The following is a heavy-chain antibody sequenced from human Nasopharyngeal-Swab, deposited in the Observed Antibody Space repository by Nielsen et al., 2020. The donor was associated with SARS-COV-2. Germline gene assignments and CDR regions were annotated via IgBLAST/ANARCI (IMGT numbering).Heavy chain of an antibody. J-gene: IGHJ4*02. D-gene: IGHD1-26*01. CDR2: IIPIFGTT. V-gene: IGHV1-69*13. CDR3: ARDELSRYGGSHFDY. Sequence: SVKVSCKASGYTFTSYAMNWVRQAPGQGLEWLGGIIPIFGTTNYAQKFQGRVTITADESTSTAYMELSSLRYEDTAVYYCARDELSRYGGSHFDYWGQGTLVTVSS. CDR1: GYTFTSYA.